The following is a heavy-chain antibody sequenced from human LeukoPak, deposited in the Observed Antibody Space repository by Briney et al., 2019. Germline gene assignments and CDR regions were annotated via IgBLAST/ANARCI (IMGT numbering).Heavy chain of an antibody. CDR1: GFTFSSYS. Sequence: PGGSLRLSCAASGFTFSSYSMNWVRQAPGKGLEWVSYISSSSSTIYYADSVKGRFTISRDNAKNSLYLQMNSLRAEDTAVYYCARDPLPYCSGGSCLGYWGQGTLVTVSS. J-gene: IGHJ4*02. CDR2: ISSSSSTI. D-gene: IGHD2-15*01. CDR3: ARDPLPYCSGGSCLGY. V-gene: IGHV3-48*04.